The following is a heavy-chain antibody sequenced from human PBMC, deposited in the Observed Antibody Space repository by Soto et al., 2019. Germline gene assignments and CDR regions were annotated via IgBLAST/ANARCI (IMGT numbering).Heavy chain of an antibody. Sequence: WASVKVSCKASGGAFSSYAISWVRQAPGQGLEWMGGIIPIFGTANYAQKFQGRVTITADKSTSTAYMELSSLRSEDTAVYYCATGYDLINYGGKRRLYYFDYWGQGTLVTVSS. CDR1: GGAFSSYA. V-gene: IGHV1-69*06. CDR2: IIPIFGTA. CDR3: ATGYDLINYGGKRRLYYFDY. J-gene: IGHJ4*02. D-gene: IGHD4-17*01.